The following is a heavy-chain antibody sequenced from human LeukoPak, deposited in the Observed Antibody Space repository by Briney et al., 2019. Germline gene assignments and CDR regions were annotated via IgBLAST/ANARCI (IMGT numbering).Heavy chain of an antibody. CDR1: GGSISSGGYY. CDR2: IYHNGST. CDR3: ARRDISLFDY. V-gene: IGHV4-30-2*01. J-gene: IGHJ4*02. D-gene: IGHD6-6*01. Sequence: PSETLSLTCTVSGGSISSGGYYWSWIRQPPGKGLEWIGYIYHNGSTYYNPSLKSRVTISVDRSKNQFSLKLSSVTAADTAIYYCARRDISLFDYWGQGTLVTVSS.